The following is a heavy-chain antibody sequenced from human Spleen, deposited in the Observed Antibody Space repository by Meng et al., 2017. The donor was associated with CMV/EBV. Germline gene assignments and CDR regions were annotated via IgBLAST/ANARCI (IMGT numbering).Heavy chain of an antibody. CDR3: ARNLRDYGDLDV. V-gene: IGHV3-21*01. CDR2: ISSSSSYI. J-gene: IGHJ6*02. Sequence: GGSLRLSCAASEFTFSSYAIHWVRQAPGKGLEWVSSISSSSSYIYYADSVKGRFTISRDNAKNSLYLQINSLRAEDTAVYYCARNLRDYGDLDVWGQGTTVTVSS. D-gene: IGHD4-17*01. CDR1: EFTFSSYA.